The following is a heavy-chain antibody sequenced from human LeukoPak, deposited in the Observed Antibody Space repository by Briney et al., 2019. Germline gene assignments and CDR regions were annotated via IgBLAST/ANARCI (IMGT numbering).Heavy chain of an antibody. Sequence: PSETLSLTCTVSGGSITSYYWSWIRQPPGKGLEWIGYIYYTGSTNYNPSLKSRVTISVDTSKNQFSLKLSSVTAADTAVYYCARLNNWNRNLDYWGQGTLVTVSS. J-gene: IGHJ4*02. CDR2: IYYTGST. CDR1: GGSITSYY. CDR3: ARLNNWNRNLDY. D-gene: IGHD1-20*01. V-gene: IGHV4-59*08.